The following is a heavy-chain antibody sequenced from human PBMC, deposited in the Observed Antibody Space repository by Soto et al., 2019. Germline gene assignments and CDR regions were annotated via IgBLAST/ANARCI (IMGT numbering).Heavy chain of an antibody. J-gene: IGHJ4*02. D-gene: IGHD3-9*01. V-gene: IGHV3-23*01. CDR2: ISASGDST. CDR1: GFTFSNYA. Sequence: EVQLLESGGGLVQPGGSLRLSCATSGFTFSNYAMNWVRQSPGKGLEWVSSISASGDSTYYPESVKGRFTVSRDNSKNTLYLQIDSLRAEDTAVYYCAKGGSLTGYFTYDYWGQGALVTVSS. CDR3: AKGGSLTGYFTYDY.